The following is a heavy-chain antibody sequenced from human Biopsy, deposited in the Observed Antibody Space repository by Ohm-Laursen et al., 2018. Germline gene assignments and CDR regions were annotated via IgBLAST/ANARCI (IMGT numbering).Heavy chain of an antibody. CDR2: INPSGGTV. Sequence: PSVKASCTASGYAFINYLAHWVRQAPGQGLEWMGKINPSGGTVAYAHKSQGRVSMTRDTSTSTIYMDLSSLRSEDTALYYCTRDIGRWGDYSFEYWGQGTLVTVSS. V-gene: IGHV1-46*01. D-gene: IGHD4-11*01. CDR1: GYAFINYL. CDR3: TRDIGRWGDYSFEY. J-gene: IGHJ4*02.